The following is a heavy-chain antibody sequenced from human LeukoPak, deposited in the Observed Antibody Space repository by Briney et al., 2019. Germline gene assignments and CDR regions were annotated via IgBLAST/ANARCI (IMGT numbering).Heavy chain of an antibody. CDR3: ARAYSRFRIYYMDV. CDR1: GFTFSSYW. D-gene: IGHD6-13*01. CDR2: IKQDGSEK. J-gene: IGHJ6*03. V-gene: IGHV3-7*01. Sequence: GGSLRLSCAASGFTFSSYWMSWVRQAPGKGLEWVANIKQDGSEKYYVDSVKGRFTISRDNAKNSLYLQMNSLRAEDTAVYYCARAYSRFRIYYMDVWGKGTTVTISS.